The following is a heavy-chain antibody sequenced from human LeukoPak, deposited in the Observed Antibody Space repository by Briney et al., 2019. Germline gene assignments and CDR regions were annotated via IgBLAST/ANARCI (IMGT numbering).Heavy chain of an antibody. CDR1: GFTFSSYS. D-gene: IGHD4-17*01. V-gene: IGHV3-21*04. CDR2: ISSSSSYI. CDR3: AKGRTYGDLDAFDI. Sequence: GGSLRLSCAASGFTFSSYSMNWVRQAPGKGLEWVSSISSSSSYIYYADSVKGRFTISRDNSKNTLYLQMNSLRAEDTAVYYCAKGRTYGDLDAFDIWGQGTMVTVSS. J-gene: IGHJ3*02.